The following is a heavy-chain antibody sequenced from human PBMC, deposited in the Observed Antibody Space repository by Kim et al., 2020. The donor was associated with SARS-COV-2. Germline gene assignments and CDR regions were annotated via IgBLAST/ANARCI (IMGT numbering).Heavy chain of an antibody. Sequence: AGSLRLSCAASGFTFSSYAMHWVRQAPGKGLEWVAVISYDGSNKYYADSVKGRFTISRDNSKNTLYLQMNSLRAEDTAVYYCARGHGYYYDSSGYYELDYFDYWGQGTLVTVSS. CDR1: GFTFSSYA. CDR2: ISYDGSNK. D-gene: IGHD3-22*01. V-gene: IGHV3-30-3*01. CDR3: ARGHGYYYDSSGYYELDYFDY. J-gene: IGHJ4*02.